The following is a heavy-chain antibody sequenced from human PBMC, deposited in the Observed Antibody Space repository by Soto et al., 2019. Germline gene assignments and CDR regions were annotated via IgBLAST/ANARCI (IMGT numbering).Heavy chain of an antibody. CDR2: INPNTGGT. D-gene: IGHD6-6*01. J-gene: IGHJ1*01. CDR3: ATDVGSSSRYFHR. Sequence: QVQLVHSGAEVKKPGASVKVSCKASGYTFSDYYMHWVRQAPGQGLEWMGWINPNTGGTNYAQRFQGRVTMTWDTSISTAYMELSSLRSDDTALYYCATDVGSSSRYFHRWGQGTLVTVSS. CDR1: GYTFSDYY. V-gene: IGHV1-2*02.